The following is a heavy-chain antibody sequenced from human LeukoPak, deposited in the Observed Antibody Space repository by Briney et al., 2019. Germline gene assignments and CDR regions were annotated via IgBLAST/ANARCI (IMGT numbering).Heavy chain of an antibody. V-gene: IGHV5-51*01. J-gene: IGHJ4*02. Sequence: GESLKISCKASGYSFPHFWIGWVRQMPGKGLEWMGIIYPGDSDTRYSPSFQGHVTISVDKSISTAYLQWTSLKASDTAIYYCARTGQPFDYWGQGTLVTVSS. CDR2: IYPGDSDT. D-gene: IGHD3-10*01. CDR1: GYSFPHFW. CDR3: ARTGQPFDY.